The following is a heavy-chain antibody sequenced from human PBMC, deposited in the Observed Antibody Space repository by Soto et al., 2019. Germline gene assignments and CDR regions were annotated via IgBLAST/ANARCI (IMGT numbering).Heavy chain of an antibody. CDR1: GGSISTYY. D-gene: IGHD5-12*01. CDR2: IHKAENT. J-gene: IGHJ3*01. V-gene: IGHV4-59*01. Sequence: QVQLQESGPGLVKPSETLSLICTVSGGSISTYYWSWSRQPPGRGLEWIGYIHKAENTNYNPSLKSRVTISVDTSKNRFSLKLNSVTAADTTIYYCARDSGFLTSDAFDLWGQGTVVTVSS. CDR3: ARDSGFLTSDAFDL.